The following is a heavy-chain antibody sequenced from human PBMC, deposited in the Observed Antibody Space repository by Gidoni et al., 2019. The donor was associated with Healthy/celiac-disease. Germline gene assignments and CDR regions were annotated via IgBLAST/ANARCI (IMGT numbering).Heavy chain of an antibody. CDR1: GGSFSGYY. Sequence: QVQLQQWGAGLLKPSETLSLTCAVYGGSFSGYYWSWIRQPPGKGLEWIGEINHSGSTNYNPSLKSRVTISVDTSKNQFSLKLSSVTAAETAVYYCARTGIFGVERWGQGTLVTVSS. D-gene: IGHD3-3*01. CDR2: INHSGST. CDR3: ARTGIFGVER. V-gene: IGHV4-34*01. J-gene: IGHJ4*02.